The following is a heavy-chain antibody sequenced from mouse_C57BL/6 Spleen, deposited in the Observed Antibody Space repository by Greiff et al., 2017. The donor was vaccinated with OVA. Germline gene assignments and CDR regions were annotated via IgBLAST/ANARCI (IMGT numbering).Heavy chain of an antibody. J-gene: IGHJ4*01. CDR3: ARDGITVMDY. CDR1: GYSITSGYY. Sequence: EVQLVESGPGLVKPSQSLSLTCSVTGYSITSGYYWNWIRQFPGNKLEWMGYISYDGSNNYNPSLKNRISITRDTSKNQFFLKLNSVTTEDTATYYCARDGITVMDYWGQGTSVTVSS. CDR2: ISYDGSN. D-gene: IGHD1-1*01. V-gene: IGHV3-6*01.